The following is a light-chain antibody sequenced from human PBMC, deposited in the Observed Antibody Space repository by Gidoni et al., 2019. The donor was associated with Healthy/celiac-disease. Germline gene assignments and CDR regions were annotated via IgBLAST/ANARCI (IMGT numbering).Light chain of an antibody. CDR1: QSVSSN. J-gene: IGKJ5*01. V-gene: IGKV3-15*01. CDR3: QQYNNWPIT. Sequence: IVMTQSPATLSVSPGERATLSCRASQSVSSNLAWYQQQPGQAPRLLIYGASTRATGIPARFSGSGSGTAFTLTISSLQSEDFAVYYCQQYNNWPITSXQXTRLEIK. CDR2: GAS.